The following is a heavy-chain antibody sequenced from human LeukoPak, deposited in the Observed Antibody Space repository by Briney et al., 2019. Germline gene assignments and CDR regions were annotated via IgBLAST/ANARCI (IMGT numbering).Heavy chain of an antibody. J-gene: IGHJ6*02. Sequence: GRSLRLSCAVSGFTFSTYAMHWVRQAPGKGLEWVAVISYDGRNQKYADSAKGGFTISRDNSKNTLYLQMNSLRAEDTAVYYSAREGVGGMDVWGQGTTVTVSS. CDR2: ISYDGRNQ. CDR1: GFTFSTYA. D-gene: IGHD1-26*01. V-gene: IGHV3-30*04. CDR3: AREGVGGMDV.